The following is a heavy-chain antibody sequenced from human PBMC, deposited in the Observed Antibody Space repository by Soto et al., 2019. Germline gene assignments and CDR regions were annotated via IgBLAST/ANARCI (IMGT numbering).Heavy chain of an antibody. CDR3: ARIYWAGRPQNWFDH. D-gene: IGHD2-15*01. V-gene: IGHV2-26*01. CDR2: IFLNDEK. Sequence: SAPTLVNSTATLTLTCTVSGFSLSNARMCVSWIRHPPAKALEWLAHIFLNDEKSYSTSLKSRLTISKDTSKSQVVLTMTNMDHMKTATYYCARIYWAGRPQNWFDHWGQGTLVTVSS. J-gene: IGHJ5*02. CDR1: GFSLSNARMC.